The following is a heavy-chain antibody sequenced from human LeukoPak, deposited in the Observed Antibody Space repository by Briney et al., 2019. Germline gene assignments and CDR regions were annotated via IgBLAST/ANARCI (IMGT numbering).Heavy chain of an antibody. CDR1: GFTFSRSW. V-gene: IGHV3-7*01. CDR2: INQDGSVK. J-gene: IGHJ4*02. CDR3: AKLLGDVTTFDY. D-gene: IGHD3-16*01. Sequence: GGSLRLSCAASGFTFSRSWVTWVRQAPGKGLEWVASINQDGSVKHYMDSVKGRFTISRDNSNNSLFLRMNSLRAEDTAVYYCAKLLGDVTTFDYWGQGTLVTVSS.